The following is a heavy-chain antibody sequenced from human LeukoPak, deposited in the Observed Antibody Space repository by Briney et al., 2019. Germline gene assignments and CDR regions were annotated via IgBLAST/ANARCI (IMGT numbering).Heavy chain of an antibody. CDR1: GFTFSRYV. J-gene: IGHJ3*02. V-gene: IGHV3-23*01. CDR2: ISGSGGST. CDR3: ARGPDHGAFDI. Sequence: GGSLRLSCAAPGFTFSRYVMSWVRQARGKGLEWVSAISGSGGSTYYADSVKGRFTISRDNSKNTLYVQMSSLRAEDTAVYYCARGPDHGAFDIWGQGTMVTVSS. D-gene: IGHD1-14*01.